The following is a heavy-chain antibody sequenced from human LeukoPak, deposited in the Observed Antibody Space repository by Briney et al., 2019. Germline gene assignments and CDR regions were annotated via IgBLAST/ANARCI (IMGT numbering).Heavy chain of an antibody. CDR3: AKDVVGQQWPENY. J-gene: IGHJ4*02. CDR1: GFTFSDYY. CDR2: IYTGDNT. D-gene: IGHD6-19*01. V-gene: IGHV3-66*01. Sequence: GGSLRLSCAASGFTFSDYYMSWIRQAPGKGLEWVSIIYTGDNTFYADSVKGRFTISRDNSKNTLFLQMNNLRPDDTAVYYCAKDVVGQQWPENYWGQGTLVTVSS.